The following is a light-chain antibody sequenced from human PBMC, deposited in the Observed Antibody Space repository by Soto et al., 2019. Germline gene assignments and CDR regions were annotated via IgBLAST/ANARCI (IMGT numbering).Light chain of an antibody. CDR3: QQYGSSLET. Sequence: DIGLTQSACTLSLSPGERATLSCRASQSVSSSYLAWYQQKPGKAPRLLIYGASSRATGIPDRFSGSGSGTDFTLTISRLEPEDFAVYYCQQYGSSLETFGQGTKVDIK. CDR2: GAS. J-gene: IGKJ1*01. CDR1: QSVSSSY. V-gene: IGKV3-20*01.